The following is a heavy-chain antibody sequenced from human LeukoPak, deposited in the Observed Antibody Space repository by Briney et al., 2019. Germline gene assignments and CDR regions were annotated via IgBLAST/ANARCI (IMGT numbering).Heavy chain of an antibody. J-gene: IGHJ4*02. CDR2: ISPGGGDI. D-gene: IGHD6-19*01. CDR1: GFTFNDYH. V-gene: IGHV3-11*01. CDR3: TSGRDIEVAGPGGYFDH. Sequence: GGSLRLSCAASGFTFNDYHMNWIRQAPGKGLEWISYISPGGGDIYFAYSVRGRFTLSRDNAKNSLYLQMSSLTAEDTAVYYCTSGRDIEVAGPGGYFDHWGQGTLVTVSS.